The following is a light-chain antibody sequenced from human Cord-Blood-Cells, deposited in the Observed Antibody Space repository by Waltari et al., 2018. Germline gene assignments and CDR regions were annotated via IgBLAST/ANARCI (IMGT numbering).Light chain of an antibody. CDR3: QQHSNWPPT. V-gene: IGKV3-11*01. Sequence: DIVLTQSPATLSLSAGDRATLSCRASQSVSSYLAWYQQKPGKAPRLLIYDASNRATGIPARFSGSGSGTDFTLTISSLEPEDFAVYYCQQHSNWPPTFGGGTKVEIK. J-gene: IGKJ4*01. CDR1: QSVSSY. CDR2: DAS.